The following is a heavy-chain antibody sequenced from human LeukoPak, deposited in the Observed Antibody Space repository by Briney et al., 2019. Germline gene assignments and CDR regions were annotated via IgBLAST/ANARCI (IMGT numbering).Heavy chain of an antibody. CDR3: ARETSQKGAHYMDV. CDR1: GGSICSSSYY. D-gene: IGHD3-16*01. Sequence: SETLSLTCTVSGGSICSSSYYWSWIRQPPGKGLEWIGYIYYSGSTNYNPSLKSRVTISVDTSKNQFSLKLSSVTAADTAVYYCARETSQKGAHYMDVWGKGTTVTISS. J-gene: IGHJ6*03. V-gene: IGHV4-61*01. CDR2: IYYSGST.